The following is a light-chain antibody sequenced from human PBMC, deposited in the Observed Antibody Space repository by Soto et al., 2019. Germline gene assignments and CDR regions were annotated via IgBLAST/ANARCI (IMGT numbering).Light chain of an antibody. CDR2: EGS. CDR1: SSDVGGYNY. CDR3: CSYAGSSNWV. J-gene: IGLJ3*02. V-gene: IGLV2-23*01. Sequence: QSALTQPASVSGSPGQSITISCTGTSSDVGGYNYVSWYQQHPGKAPKLIIYEGSSRPSGVSNRFSGSKSGNTAALTISGLQAEDEADYYCCSYAGSSNWVFGGGTKVTVL.